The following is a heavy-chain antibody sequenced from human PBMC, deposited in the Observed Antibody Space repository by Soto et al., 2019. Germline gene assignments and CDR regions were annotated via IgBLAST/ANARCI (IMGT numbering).Heavy chain of an antibody. J-gene: IGHJ4*02. CDR1: GFTFSSYA. CDR3: AKDEAAYYDSSGYSDY. V-gene: IGHV3-23*01. Sequence: GGSLRLSCAASGFTFSSYAMSWVRQAPRKGLEWVSAISGSGFSTYYADSVKGRFTISRDNSKNTLYLQMSSLRAEDTAVYYCAKDEAAYYDSSGYSDYWGQGTLVTVSS. D-gene: IGHD3-22*01. CDR2: ISGSGFST.